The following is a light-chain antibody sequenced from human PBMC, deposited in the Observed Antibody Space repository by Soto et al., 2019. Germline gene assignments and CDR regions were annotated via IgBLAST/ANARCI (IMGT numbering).Light chain of an antibody. Sequence: DIQMTQSPSSVSASVGDIVTITCRASQSISSYLNWYQQKPGKAPKLLIYAPSSLQSGVPSRFSGSGSGTDFTLTISSLQPEDFATYYCQQSYSTPRTFGQGTKVDIK. J-gene: IGKJ1*01. CDR3: QQSYSTPRT. CDR2: APS. V-gene: IGKV1-39*01. CDR1: QSISSY.